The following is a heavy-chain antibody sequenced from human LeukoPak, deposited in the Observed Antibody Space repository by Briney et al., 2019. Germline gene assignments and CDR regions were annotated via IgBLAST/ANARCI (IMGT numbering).Heavy chain of an antibody. D-gene: IGHD2-2*01. J-gene: IGHJ4*02. V-gene: IGHV1-8*02. CDR2: MNPNSGNT. CDR1: GYTFTSYG. Sequence: ASVKVSCKASGYTFTSYGISWVRPAPGQGLEWMGWMNPNSGNTGYAQKFQGRVTMTRNTSISTAYMELSSLRSEDTAVYYCARGGSTSCEYSDWGQGTLVTVSS. CDR3: ARGGSTSCEYSD.